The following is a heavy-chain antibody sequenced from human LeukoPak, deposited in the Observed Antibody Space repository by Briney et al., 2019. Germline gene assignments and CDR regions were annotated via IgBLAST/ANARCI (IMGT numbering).Heavy chain of an antibody. D-gene: IGHD2-15*01. CDR3: ARVRSHRSLNWFDP. J-gene: IGHJ5*02. CDR1: GFTFSSYE. CDR2: ISSSGSTI. Sequence: GGSLRLSCAASGFTFSSYEMNWVRKAPGKGLEWVSYISSSGSTIYYADSVKGRFTISRDNAKNSLYLQMNSLRAEDTAVYYCARVRSHRSLNWFDPWGQGTLVTVSS. V-gene: IGHV3-48*03.